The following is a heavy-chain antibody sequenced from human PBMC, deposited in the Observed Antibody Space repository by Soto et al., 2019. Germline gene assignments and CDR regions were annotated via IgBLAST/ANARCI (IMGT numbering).Heavy chain of an antibody. D-gene: IGHD4-17*01. V-gene: IGHV3-9*01. Sequence: EVQLVESGGGLVQPGRSLRLSCAASGFTFDDYAMHWVRQAPGKGLEWVSGISWNNGIIGYADSVKGRFTISRDNAKNSLYLQMNSLRAEDTALYYCAKDSNGDYEATFDYWGQGTLVTVSS. CDR2: ISWNNGII. CDR1: GFTFDDYA. CDR3: AKDSNGDYEATFDY. J-gene: IGHJ4*02.